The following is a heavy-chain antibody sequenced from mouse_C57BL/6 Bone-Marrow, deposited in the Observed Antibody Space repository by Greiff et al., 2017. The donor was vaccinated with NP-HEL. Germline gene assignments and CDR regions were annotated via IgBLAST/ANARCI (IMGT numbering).Heavy chain of an antibody. J-gene: IGHJ4*01. V-gene: IGHV2-6*03. CDR3: ARGGSTYYYAMDY. D-gene: IGHD1-1*01. Sequence: VKLMESGPGLVAPSQSLSITCTVSGFSLTSYGVHWVRQPPGKGLEWLVVIWSDGSTTYNSALKSRLSISKDNSKSQVFLKMNSLQTDDTAMYYCARGGSTYYYAMDYWGQGTSVTVSS. CDR1: GFSLTSYG. CDR2: IWSDGST.